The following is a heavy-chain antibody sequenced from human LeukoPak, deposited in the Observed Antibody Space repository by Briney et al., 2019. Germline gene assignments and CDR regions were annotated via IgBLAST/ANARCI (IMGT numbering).Heavy chain of an antibody. V-gene: IGHV3-33*06. CDR1: GFTFSSYG. CDR3: AKEPRHCGGDCFSLLDC. CDR2: IWYDGSNK. J-gene: IGHJ4*02. Sequence: QPGRSLGLSCAASGFTFSSYGMHWVRQAPGKGLEWVAVIWYDGSNKYYADSAKGRFTISRDNSKNTLYLQMNSLRAEDTAVYYCAKEPRHCGGDCFSLLDCWGQGTLVTVSS. D-gene: IGHD2-21*02.